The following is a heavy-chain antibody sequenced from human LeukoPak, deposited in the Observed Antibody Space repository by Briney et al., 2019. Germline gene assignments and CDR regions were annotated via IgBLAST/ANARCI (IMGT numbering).Heavy chain of an antibody. Sequence: PGGSLRLSCAASGFTFSSYELNWVRQAPGKGLERVSYISDIGTTQHYADSVKGRFTISRDNANNSLYLQMNSLTAEDTAVYYCARDRSKVTAYDDALDIWGQGTMVIVSS. CDR3: ARDRSKVTAYDDALDI. CDR2: ISDIGTTQ. D-gene: IGHD2-21*02. CDR1: GFTFSSYE. V-gene: IGHV3-48*03. J-gene: IGHJ3*02.